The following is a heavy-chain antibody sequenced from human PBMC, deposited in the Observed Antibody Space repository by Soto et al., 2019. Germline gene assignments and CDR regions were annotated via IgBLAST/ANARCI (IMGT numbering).Heavy chain of an antibody. CDR2: IYSGGST. J-gene: IGHJ3*02. CDR1: GFTVGSNY. CDR3: ATTGAAPIGLSRAFDI. D-gene: IGHD7-27*01. V-gene: IGHV3-53*01. Sequence: PGGSLRLSCAASGFTVGSNYISWVRQAPGKGLEWVSIIYSGGSTYYADSVKGRFTISRDNSKNTLYLQMNSLRAEDTAVFYCATTGAAPIGLSRAFDIWGQGTMVTVSS.